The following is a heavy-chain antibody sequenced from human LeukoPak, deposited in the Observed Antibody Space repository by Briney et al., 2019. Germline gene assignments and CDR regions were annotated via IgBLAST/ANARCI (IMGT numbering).Heavy chain of an antibody. V-gene: IGHV4-4*07. J-gene: IGHJ5*02. CDR3: ARGYCSSTSCYRGELAWFDP. CDR1: GGSISSYY. D-gene: IGHD2-2*02. Sequence: PSETLSLTCTVSGGSISSYYWSWIRQPAGKGLEWIGRIYTSGSTNYNPSLKSRVTMSVGTSKNQFSLKLSSVTAADTAVYYCARGYCSSTSCYRGELAWFDPWGQGTLVTVSS. CDR2: IYTSGST.